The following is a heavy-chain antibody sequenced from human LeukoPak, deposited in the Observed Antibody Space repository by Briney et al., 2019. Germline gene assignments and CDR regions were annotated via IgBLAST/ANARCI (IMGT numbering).Heavy chain of an antibody. V-gene: IGHV3-23*01. CDR3: ARDGSWGDYQSYFYMDV. CDR2: ISASGHYI. J-gene: IGHJ6*03. D-gene: IGHD2-2*01. CDR1: GFTFGSFA. Sequence: GGSLRLSCEASGFTFGSFAMSWVRQAPGKGLEWLSGISASGHYIYYADSVKGRFTISRDNSKNTLYIEMNSLRAEDTAVYYCARDGSWGDYQSYFYMDVWGKGTTVTVSS.